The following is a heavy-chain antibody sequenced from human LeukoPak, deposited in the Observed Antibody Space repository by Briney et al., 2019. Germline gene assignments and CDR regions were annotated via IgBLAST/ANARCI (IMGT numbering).Heavy chain of an antibody. Sequence: SETLSLTCTVSGDSINSYYWTWIRQAPGKRLEWIGGIYSSGSSNYNPSLKSRVTTSVDTSKNQFSLKLSSVTAADTAVYYCARWEILGASLGWFDPWGPGTLATVSS. CDR1: GDSINSYY. V-gene: IGHV4-59*08. J-gene: IGHJ5*02. CDR2: IYSSGSS. CDR3: ARWEILGASLGWFDP. D-gene: IGHD1-26*01.